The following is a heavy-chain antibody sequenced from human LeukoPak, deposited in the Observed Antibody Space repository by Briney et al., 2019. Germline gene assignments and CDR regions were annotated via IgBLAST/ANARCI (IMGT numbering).Heavy chain of an antibody. CDR2: IRSKAYGGTT. Sequence: SGGSLRLSCTASGFTFGDYAMSWVRQAPGKGRVWVGFIRSKAYGGTTEYAASVKGRFTISRDDSKSIAYLQMNSLKTEDTAVYYCTRVGRGVVVPAAAYFDYWGQGTLVTVSS. J-gene: IGHJ4*02. CDR3: TRVGRGVVVPAAAYFDY. V-gene: IGHV3-49*04. D-gene: IGHD2-2*01. CDR1: GFTFGDYA.